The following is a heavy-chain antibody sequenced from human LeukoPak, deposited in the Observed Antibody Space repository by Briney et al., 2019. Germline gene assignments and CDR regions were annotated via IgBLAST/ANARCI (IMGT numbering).Heavy chain of an antibody. V-gene: IGHV1-24*01. D-gene: IGHD4-17*01. CDR1: GYTLTELS. Sequence: ASVKVSCKVSGYTLTELSMHWVRQAPGKGLEWMGGFDPEDGETIYAQKFQGRVTMTEDTSTDTAYMELSSLRSEDTAAYYCATGNYGDYPYYFDYWGQGTLVTVSS. CDR3: ATGNYGDYPYYFDY. CDR2: FDPEDGET. J-gene: IGHJ4*02.